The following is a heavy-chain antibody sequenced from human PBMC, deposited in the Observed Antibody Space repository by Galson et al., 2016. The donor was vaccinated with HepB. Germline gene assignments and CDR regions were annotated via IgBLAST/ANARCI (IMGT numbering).Heavy chain of an antibody. Sequence: SLRLSCAASGFTFSSYAMHWVRQAPGKGLEWVALISYDGNNKYYAASVRGRFTISRDNSKNTLYLQMNSLRPEDKAVYYCARKWAYDRTIIDYWGQGTLVTVSS. J-gene: IGHJ4*02. V-gene: IGHV3-30-3*01. CDR1: GFTFSSYA. CDR3: ARKWAYDRTIIDY. D-gene: IGHD3-22*01. CDR2: ISYDGNNK.